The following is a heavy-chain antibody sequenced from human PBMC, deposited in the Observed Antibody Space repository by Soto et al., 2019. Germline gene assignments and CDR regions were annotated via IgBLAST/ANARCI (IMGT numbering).Heavy chain of an antibody. CDR1: GGSISSYS. CDR2: ISYGGSA. CDR3: ARHNIEGGYRYFDN. D-gene: IGHD1-26*01. J-gene: IGHJ4*02. V-gene: IGHV4-59*08. Sequence: SETLSLTCAVYGGSISSYSWSWIRQPPGKAMEWIGYISYGGSANYNPSLKSRVAISVDTSKNQFSLRLSSVTAADTAVYYCARHNIEGGYRYFDNWGQGTLVTVSS.